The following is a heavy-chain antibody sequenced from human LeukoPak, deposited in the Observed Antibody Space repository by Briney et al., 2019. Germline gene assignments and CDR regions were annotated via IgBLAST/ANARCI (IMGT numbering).Heavy chain of an antibody. CDR1: GFAVSSNY. Sequence: GGSLRLSCAASGFAVSSNYMSWVRQAPGKGLEWVAVISYDGSNKYYADSVKGRFTISRDNSKNTLYLQMSSLRAEDTAVYYCAKDLEAWYQPFTYVDYWGQGTLVTVSS. D-gene: IGHD2-2*01. V-gene: IGHV3-30*18. CDR3: AKDLEAWYQPFTYVDY. CDR2: ISYDGSNK. J-gene: IGHJ4*02.